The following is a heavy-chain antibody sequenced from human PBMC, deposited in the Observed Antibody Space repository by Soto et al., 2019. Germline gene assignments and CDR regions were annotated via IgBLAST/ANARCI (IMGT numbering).Heavy chain of an antibody. CDR2: MNPNSGNT. CDR1: GYTFTSYD. Sequence: ASVKVSCKASGYTFTSYDINWVRQATGQGLEWMGWMNPNSGNTGYAQKFQGRVTMTRNTSISTAYMELSSLRSEDTAVYYCARRWVATIHFYDWGKGSLVPVSS. CDR3: ARRWVATIHFYD. D-gene: IGHD5-12*01. J-gene: IGHJ4*02. V-gene: IGHV1-8*01.